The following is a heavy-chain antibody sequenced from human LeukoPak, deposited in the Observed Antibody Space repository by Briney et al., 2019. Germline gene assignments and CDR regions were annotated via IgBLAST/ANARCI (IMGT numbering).Heavy chain of an antibody. CDR3: ARQRTITYAYFDH. CDR1: GGSISSYY. CDR2: IYYSGST. D-gene: IGHD2-2*01. V-gene: IGHV4-59*08. Sequence: PSETLSLTCTVSGGSISSYYWSWIRQPPGKGLEWIGYIYYSGSTNYNTSLKSRVTIPVDTPQNQFSLKLSSVTAADTAVYYCARQRTITYAYFDHWTEKTRLTVSS. J-gene: IGHJ4*02.